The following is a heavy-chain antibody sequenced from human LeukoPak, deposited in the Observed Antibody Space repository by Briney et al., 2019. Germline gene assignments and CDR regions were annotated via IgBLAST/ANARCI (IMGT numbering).Heavy chain of an antibody. CDR2: INHSGST. J-gene: IGHJ6*02. CDR1: GGSFSGYY. D-gene: IGHD1-26*01. V-gene: IGHV4-34*01. CDR3: ARSGSYTPVPSYGMDV. Sequence: SETLSLTCAVYGGSFSGYYWSWIRQPPGKGLEWIGEINHSGSTNYNPSLKSRVTISVDKSKNQFSLKLSSVTAADTAVYYCARSGSYTPVPSYGMDVWGQGTTVTVSS.